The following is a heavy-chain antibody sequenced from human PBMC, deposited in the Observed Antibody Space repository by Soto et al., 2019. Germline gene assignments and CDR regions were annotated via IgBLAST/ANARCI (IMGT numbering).Heavy chain of an antibody. D-gene: IGHD1-1*01. J-gene: IGHJ4*02. CDR1: GLMCSSAW. CDR2: IKSKRDGGTT. Sequence: HLVESGGDLVKPGGSLRLSCAASGLMCSSAWMSWVRQAPGKGLVWVGRIKSKRDGGTTDYAPPVKGRFVISRDDSKNTLYLQMNSLKTDDTAVYYCVEGWNDFWGQGTLVAVSS. CDR3: VEGWNDF. V-gene: IGHV3-15*01.